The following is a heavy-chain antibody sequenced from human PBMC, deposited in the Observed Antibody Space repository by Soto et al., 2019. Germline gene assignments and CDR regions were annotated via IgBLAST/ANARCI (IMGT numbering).Heavy chain of an antibody. CDR1: GYSFRTYA. J-gene: IGHJ3*01. D-gene: IGHD1-26*01. V-gene: IGHV1-3*01. Sequence: ASVKVSCKATGYSFRTYAVHWVRQAPGQRLEWVGWINAGNGIPKYSQRFQDRVTITWDTSATTAYMELSSLRSEDTSVYYCARARVGSAFDVWGPGTLVTVSS. CDR2: INAGNGIP. CDR3: ARARVGSAFDV.